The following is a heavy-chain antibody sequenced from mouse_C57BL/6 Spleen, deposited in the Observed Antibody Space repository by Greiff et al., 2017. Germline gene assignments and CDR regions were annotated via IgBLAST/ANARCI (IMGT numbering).Heavy chain of an antibody. CDR1: GYTFTSYW. D-gene: IGHD6-5*01. CDR2: INPSSGYT. V-gene: IGHV1-7*01. J-gene: IGHJ3*01. CDR3: ARSSPKEPAWFAY. Sequence: QVQLQQSGAELAKPGASVKLSCKASGYTFTSYWMHWVKQRPGQGLEWIGYINPSSGYTKYNQKFKDKATLTADKSSSTAYMQLSSLTYEDSAVYYGARSSPKEPAWFAYWGQGTLVTVSA.